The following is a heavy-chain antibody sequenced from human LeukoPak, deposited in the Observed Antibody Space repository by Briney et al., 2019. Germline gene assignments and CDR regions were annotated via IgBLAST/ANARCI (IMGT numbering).Heavy chain of an antibody. CDR3: ARGLEAATGLNWFDP. V-gene: IGHV3-7*01. CDR1: GFTFSSHW. CDR2: IKQDGSEK. Sequence: GGSLRLSCAASGFTFSSHWMSWVRQAPGKGLEWVANIKQDGSEKYYVDSVKGRFTISRDNAKNSLYLQMNSLRAEDTAVYYCARGLEAATGLNWFDPWGQGNLVTVSS. J-gene: IGHJ5*02. D-gene: IGHD2-15*01.